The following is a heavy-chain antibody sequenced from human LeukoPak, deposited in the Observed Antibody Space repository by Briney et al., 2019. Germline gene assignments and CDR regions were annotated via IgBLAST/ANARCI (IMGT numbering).Heavy chain of an antibody. V-gene: IGHV4-59*01. D-gene: IGHD1-7*01. Sequence: SETLSLTCTVSGGSISGYFWSWIRQPPGKGLEWIGYIYYSGSTNYNPSLKSRVTISVDTSKNQFSLKLSSVTAADTAVYYCARVPGGGTAANWGQGTMVTVSS. CDR1: GGSISGYF. J-gene: IGHJ3*01. CDR2: IYYSGST. CDR3: ARVPGGGTAAN.